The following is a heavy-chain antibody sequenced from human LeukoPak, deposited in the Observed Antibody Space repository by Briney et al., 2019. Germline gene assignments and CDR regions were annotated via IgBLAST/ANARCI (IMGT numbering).Heavy chain of an antibody. V-gene: IGHV6-1*01. J-gene: IGHJ6*03. CDR3: ARDRKYYYGSEYYMDV. CDR2: TYYRSKWYN. Sequence: SQTLSLTCAIFGDSVSSNSAAWNWIRQSPSRGLEWLGRTYYRSKWYNDYAVSVKSRITINPDTSKNQFSLQLNSVTPEDTAVYYCARDRKYYYGSEYYMDVWGKGTTVTISS. D-gene: IGHD3-10*01. CDR1: GDSVSSNSAA.